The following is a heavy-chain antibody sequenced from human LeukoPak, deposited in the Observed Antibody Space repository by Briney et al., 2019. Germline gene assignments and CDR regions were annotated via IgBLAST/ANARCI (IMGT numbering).Heavy chain of an antibody. Sequence: SETLSLTCTVSGGSIRSYYWSWIRQPPGKGLEWIGYISYSGRTNYNPSLKSRVTISVDTSKNQFSLKLSSVTAADTAVYYCARLGYCSSTSCRISVDYWGQGTLVTVSS. V-gene: IGHV4-59*12. CDR2: ISYSGRT. CDR3: ARLGYCSSTSCRISVDY. J-gene: IGHJ4*02. D-gene: IGHD2-2*01. CDR1: GGSIRSYY.